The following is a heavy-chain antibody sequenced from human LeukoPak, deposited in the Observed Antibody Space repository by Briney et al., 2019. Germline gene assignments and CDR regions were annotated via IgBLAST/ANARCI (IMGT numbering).Heavy chain of an antibody. D-gene: IGHD7-27*01. CDR1: GFTFSSYG. V-gene: IGHV3-30*18. Sequence: GGSLRLSCAASGFTFSSYGMHWVRQAPGKGLEWVAVISYDGSNKYYADPVKGRFTISRDNSKNTLYLQMNSLRAEDTAVYYCAKDLGYFDYWGQGTLVTVSS. CDR3: AKDLGYFDY. CDR2: ISYDGSNK. J-gene: IGHJ4*02.